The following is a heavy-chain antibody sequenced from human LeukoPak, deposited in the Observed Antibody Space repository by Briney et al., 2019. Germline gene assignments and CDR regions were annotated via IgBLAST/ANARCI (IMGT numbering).Heavy chain of an antibody. V-gene: IGHV3-23*01. CDR2: ISHSGSI. J-gene: IGHJ4*02. CDR3: ARRQSTIAAAFDY. CDR1: GFTFSSYA. Sequence: GGSLRLSCAASGFTFSSYAMNWVRQAPGKGLEWVSSISHSGSISYADSVKGRFTISRDNSKNTLYLQMNSLRAEDAAVYYCARRQSTIAAAFDYWGQGTLVTVSS. D-gene: IGHD6-13*01.